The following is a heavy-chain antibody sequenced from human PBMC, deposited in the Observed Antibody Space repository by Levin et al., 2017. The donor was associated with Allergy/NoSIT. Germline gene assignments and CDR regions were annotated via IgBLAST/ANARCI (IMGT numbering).Heavy chain of an antibody. CDR1: GFTFSSYD. CDR2: ISSSSTI. Sequence: GGSLRLSCAASGFTFSSYDMNWVRQAPGKGLEWVSYISSSSTIWYADSVKGRFTISRDNAKNSLHLQMNSLRDEDTAVYYCARDRRADSSTWFPFDNWGQGTLVTVSS. V-gene: IGHV3-69-1*01. J-gene: IGHJ4*02. CDR3: ARDRRADSSTWFPFDN. D-gene: IGHD6-13*01.